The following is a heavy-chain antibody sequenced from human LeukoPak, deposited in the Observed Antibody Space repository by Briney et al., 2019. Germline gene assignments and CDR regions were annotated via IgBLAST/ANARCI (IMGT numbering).Heavy chain of an antibody. CDR3: ARDPEGHGYYFDY. CDR1: GGSTSNYF. V-gene: IGHV4-4*07. Sequence: DPSETLSLTCTVSGGSTSNYFCTWLRQSAGKGLEWIGRIHTSGSTNYNPSLKSRVSMSVDTSKNQFSLKLSSVTAADTAVYYCARDPEGHGYYFDYWGQGALVTVSS. CDR2: IHTSGST. D-gene: IGHD3-3*01. J-gene: IGHJ4*02.